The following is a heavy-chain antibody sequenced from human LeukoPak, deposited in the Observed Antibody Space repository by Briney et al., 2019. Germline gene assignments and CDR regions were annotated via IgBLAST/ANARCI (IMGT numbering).Heavy chain of an antibody. D-gene: IGHD3/OR15-3a*01. CDR1: GYTLTELS. J-gene: IGHJ4*02. CDR3: ATRRGFWTAIDY. Sequence: ASVKVSCKVSGYTLTELSMHWVRQAPGKGLEWMGGFDPEDGETIYAQKFQGRVTMTEDTSTDTAYMELSSLRSEDTAVYYCATRRGFWTAIDYWGQGTLVTVSS. CDR2: FDPEDGET. V-gene: IGHV1-24*01.